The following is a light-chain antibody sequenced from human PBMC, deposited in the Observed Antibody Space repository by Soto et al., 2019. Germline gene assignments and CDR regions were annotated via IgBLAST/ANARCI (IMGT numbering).Light chain of an antibody. Sequence: DIVMTQSPLSLPVTPGEPASISCRSSQSLLDSNGDNCLEWYLQKPGQSPQLLIYLGSNRASGVPDRFSGSGSGTEFTLKISRVEAEDVGVYYCMQSLQTPLTFGQGTKVEIK. V-gene: IGKV2-28*01. J-gene: IGKJ1*01. CDR3: MQSLQTPLT. CDR1: QSLLDSNGDNC. CDR2: LGS.